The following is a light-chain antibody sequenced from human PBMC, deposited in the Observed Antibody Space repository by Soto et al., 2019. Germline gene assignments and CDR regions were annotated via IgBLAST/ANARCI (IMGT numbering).Light chain of an antibody. Sequence: QSVLTQPPSVSGAPGQRVTISCTGSSSNIGADNDVHWYQQLPGTAPKLVIYVNNNRPSGVPDRFSGSKSGTSASLAITGLQAEDEADYYCPSYDNSLSAYVFGTGTKLTVL. V-gene: IGLV1-40*01. CDR2: VNN. CDR3: PSYDNSLSAYV. CDR1: SSNIGADND. J-gene: IGLJ1*01.